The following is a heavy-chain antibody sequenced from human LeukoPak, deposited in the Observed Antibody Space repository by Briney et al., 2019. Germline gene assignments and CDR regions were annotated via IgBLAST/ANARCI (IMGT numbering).Heavy chain of an antibody. CDR2: ISWNGGST. D-gene: IGHD3-22*01. V-gene: IGHV3-20*04. CDR1: GFNFDDFG. Sequence: RAGGSLRLSCAASGFNFDDFGLSWVRQAPGKGLEWVADISWNGGSTSYADSVKARFTNSRDNAKNSLYLQMSSLRAEDTALYYCARAASGYPFDYWGQGTLVTVSS. CDR3: ARAASGYPFDY. J-gene: IGHJ4*02.